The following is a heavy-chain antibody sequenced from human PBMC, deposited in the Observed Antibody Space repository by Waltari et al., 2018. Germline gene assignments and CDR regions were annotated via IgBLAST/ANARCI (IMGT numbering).Heavy chain of an antibody. D-gene: IGHD4-17*01. Sequence: QLQLQESGPGLVKPSETLSLTCTVSGGSVSTNYNWGWIRQPPGKGLEWMGNRQYRGSTFSNPSLACRVSISLDTWTIQFSLRLSSVGAADTAVYFCGRIAFGDEGGYLQYWGQGTLVTVSS. CDR1: GGSVSTNYN. J-gene: IGHJ1*01. V-gene: IGHV4-39*01. CDR2: RQYRGST. CDR3: GRIAFGDEGGYLQY.